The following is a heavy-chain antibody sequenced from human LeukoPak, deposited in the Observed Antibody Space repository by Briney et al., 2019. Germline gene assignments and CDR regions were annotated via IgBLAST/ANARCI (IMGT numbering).Heavy chain of an antibody. V-gene: IGHV3-30-3*01. Sequence: GRSLRLSCAASGFTFSSYPMHWVRQAPGKGLEWVAVIGYDGVNKYYADSVKGRFSISRDDSKHTLYLQMDSLRAEDTAVYYCARDPQTGPPDYFDYWGQGTLVTVSS. CDR3: ARDPQTGPPDYFDY. J-gene: IGHJ4*02. CDR1: GFTFSSYP. D-gene: IGHD3-10*01. CDR2: IGYDGVNK.